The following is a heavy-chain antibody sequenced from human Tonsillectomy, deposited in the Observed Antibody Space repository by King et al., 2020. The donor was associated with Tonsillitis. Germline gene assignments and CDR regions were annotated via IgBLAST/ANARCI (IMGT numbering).Heavy chain of an antibody. Sequence: VQLQQWGAGLLKPSETLSLPCAVYGGSFSGYYWSWIRQPPGKGLEWIGEINHSGSTNSNPSLKSRVTISVDTSKNQFSLTLSSVTAADTAVYYCARGPRGKHQHWGQGTLVTVPS. J-gene: IGHJ4*02. CDR2: INHSGST. V-gene: IGHV4-34*01. D-gene: IGHD1-14*01. CDR1: GGSFSGYY. CDR3: ARGPRGKHQH.